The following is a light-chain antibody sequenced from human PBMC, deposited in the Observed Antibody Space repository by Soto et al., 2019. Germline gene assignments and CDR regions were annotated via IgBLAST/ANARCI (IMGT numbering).Light chain of an antibody. CDR1: QSVSNNY. J-gene: IGKJ3*01. CDR3: QQYGTSPFT. Sequence: EIVLTQSPGTLSLSPGERATLSCRASQSVSNNYLAWYQQKPGQAPRLLISGASNRATGIPDRFSRSRSGTDFTLAMSRLEPEDFAVYYCQQYGTSPFTFGPGTKVDLK. V-gene: IGKV3-20*01. CDR2: GAS.